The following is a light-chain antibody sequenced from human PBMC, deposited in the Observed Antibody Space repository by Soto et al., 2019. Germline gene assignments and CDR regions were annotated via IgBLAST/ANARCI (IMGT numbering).Light chain of an antibody. CDR3: QQYATVPRT. J-gene: IGKJ1*01. V-gene: IGKV3-20*01. CDR2: GAS. CDR1: QSVRSSY. Sequence: EIVLTQSPGTLSLSPGERATLSCKASQSVRSSYLAWYQQKPGQAPRLLIYGASSRATGIPDRFSGSGSGTDFTLTISRLEPEDFAVYYCQQYATVPRTFGQGTKVEIK.